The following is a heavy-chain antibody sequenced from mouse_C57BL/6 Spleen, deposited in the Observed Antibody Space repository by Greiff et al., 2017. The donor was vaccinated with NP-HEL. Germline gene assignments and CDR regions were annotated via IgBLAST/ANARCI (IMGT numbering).Heavy chain of an antibody. V-gene: IGHV1-52*01. Sequence: QVHVKQSGAELVRPGSSVKLSCKASGYTFTSYWMHWVKQRPIQGLEWIGNIDPSDSETHYNQKFKDKATLTVDKSSSTAYMQLSSLTSEDSAVYYCARDYYGSSIPFDDWGQGTTLTVSS. CDR1: GYTFTSYW. CDR3: ARDYYGSSIPFDD. CDR2: IDPSDSET. D-gene: IGHD1-1*01. J-gene: IGHJ2*01.